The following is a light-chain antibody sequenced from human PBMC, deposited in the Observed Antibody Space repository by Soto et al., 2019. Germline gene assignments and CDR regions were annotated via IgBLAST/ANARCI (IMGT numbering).Light chain of an antibody. CDR3: QQSYSTLT. V-gene: IGKV1-39*01. Sequence: DIQMTQSPSSLSASVGDRVTITCRASQSISSYLNWYQQKPGKAPKLLIYAASSLQSGVPSRFSGSGSGTDFTLTISSLQPEEFATSCCQQSYSTLTCGQGTRLVIK. CDR2: AAS. J-gene: IGKJ5*01. CDR1: QSISSY.